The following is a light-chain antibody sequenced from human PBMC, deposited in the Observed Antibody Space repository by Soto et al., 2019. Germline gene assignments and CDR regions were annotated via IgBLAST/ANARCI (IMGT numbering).Light chain of an antibody. CDR1: SSDVGGYNY. CDR3: SSYAGSNNFGV. V-gene: IGLV2-8*01. J-gene: IGLJ1*01. Sequence: QSTLAQPPSASGSPGQSVTISCTGTSSDVGGYNYVSWYQQHPGKAPKLMIYEVSKRPSGVPDRFSGSKSGNTASLTVSGLQAEDEADYYCSSYAGSNNFGVFGTRTKGTVL. CDR2: EVS.